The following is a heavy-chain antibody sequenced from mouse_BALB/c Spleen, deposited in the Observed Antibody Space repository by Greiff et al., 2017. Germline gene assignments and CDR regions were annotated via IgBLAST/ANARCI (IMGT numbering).Heavy chain of an antibody. CDR3: TRVYDYDDYAMDY. J-gene: IGHJ4*01. CDR1: GFTFSSYT. CDR2: ISSGGSYT. D-gene: IGHD2-4*01. V-gene: IGHV5-6-4*01. Sequence: DVKLVESGGGLVKPGGSLKLSCAASGFTFSSYTMSWVRQTPEKRLEWVATISSGGSYTYYPDSVKGRFTISRDNAKNTLYLQMSSLKSEDTAMYYCTRVYDYDDYAMDYWGQGTSVTVSS.